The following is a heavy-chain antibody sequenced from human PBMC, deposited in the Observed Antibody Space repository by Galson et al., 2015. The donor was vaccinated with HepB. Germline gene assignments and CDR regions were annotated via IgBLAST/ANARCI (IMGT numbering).Heavy chain of an antibody. CDR1: GFTFSSYA. Sequence: SLRLSCAASGFTFSSYAMSWVRQAPGKGLEWVSAISGSGGSTYYADSVKGRFTISRDNSKNTLYLQMNSLRAEDTAVYYCAKDVGRWWLRSDAFDIWGQGTMVTVSS. V-gene: IGHV3-23*01. CDR3: AKDVGRWWLRSDAFDI. D-gene: IGHD5-12*01. J-gene: IGHJ3*02. CDR2: ISGSGGST.